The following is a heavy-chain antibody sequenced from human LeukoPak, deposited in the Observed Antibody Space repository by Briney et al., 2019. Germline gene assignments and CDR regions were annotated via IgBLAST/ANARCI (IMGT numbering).Heavy chain of an antibody. D-gene: IGHD3-10*01. CDR1: GFTFDDYY. J-gene: IGHJ3*02. CDR3: ARPARSGIYYPDAFEN. Sequence: GGSLRLSCTASGFTFDDYYITWIRQAPGKGLDWVAYISSSGTATYYADFVKGRFTISRHNAKNSLYMQMDSLKAEDTAMYYCARPARSGIYYPDAFENWGQGTMVTVSS. V-gene: IGHV3-11*04. CDR2: ISSSGTAT.